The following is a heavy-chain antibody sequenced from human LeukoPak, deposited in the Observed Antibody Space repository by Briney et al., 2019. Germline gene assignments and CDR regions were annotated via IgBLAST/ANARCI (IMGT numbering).Heavy chain of an antibody. CDR1: GFTFSSYW. Sequence: GGSLRLSCAASGFTFSSYWMSWVRQAPGKGLEWVANIKQDGSEKYYVDSVKGRFTISRDNAKNSLYLQMNGLRAEDTAVYYCAREAPPLLRFSEWLQYHDYWGQGTLVTVSS. J-gene: IGHJ4*02. D-gene: IGHD3-3*01. CDR2: IKQDGSEK. V-gene: IGHV3-7*01. CDR3: AREAPPLLRFSEWLQYHDY.